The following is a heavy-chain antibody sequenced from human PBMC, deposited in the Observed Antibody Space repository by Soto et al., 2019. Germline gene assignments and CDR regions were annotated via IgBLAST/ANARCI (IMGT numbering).Heavy chain of an antibody. CDR1: GYTFTSYG. CDR3: ARRCSSTSCYHGFDS. V-gene: IGHV1-18*01. J-gene: IGHJ4*02. D-gene: IGHD2-2*01. Sequence: QVQLVQSGAEVKKPGASVKVSCKASGYTFTSYGISWVRQAPGQGLEWMGWISAYNGNTNYAQKLPGRVTMTTDTSTSTAYMELRSLRSDDTAVYYCARRCSSTSCYHGFDSWGQGTLVTVSS. CDR2: ISAYNGNT.